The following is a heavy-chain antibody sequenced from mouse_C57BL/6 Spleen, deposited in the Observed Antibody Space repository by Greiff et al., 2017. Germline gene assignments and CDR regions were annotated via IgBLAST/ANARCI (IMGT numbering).Heavy chain of an antibody. D-gene: IGHD2-2*01. CDR2: IDPESGGT. CDR3: TNLLWLRRGGPYFDY. J-gene: IGHJ2*01. CDR1: GYTFTDYE. Sequence: VKLMESGAELVRPGASVTLSCKASGYTFTDYEMHWVKQTPVHGLEWIGAIDPESGGTAYNQKFKGKAILTADKSSSTAYMELRSLTSEDSAVYYCTNLLWLRRGGPYFDYWGQGTTLTVSS. V-gene: IGHV1-15*01.